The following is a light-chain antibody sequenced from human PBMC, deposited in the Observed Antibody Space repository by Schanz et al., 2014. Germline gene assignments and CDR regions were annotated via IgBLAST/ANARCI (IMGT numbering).Light chain of an antibody. CDR3: HQYHGWYT. J-gene: IGKJ2*01. Sequence: EMVMTQSPATLSVSPGESATLSCRASQSVSSNLAWYQQKPGQAPRLLIYGASTRATGIPARFSGSGSGTEFTLTISSLQSEDLGLYYCHQYHGWYTFGRGTKLEIK. V-gene: IGKV3-15*01. CDR2: GAS. CDR1: QSVSSN.